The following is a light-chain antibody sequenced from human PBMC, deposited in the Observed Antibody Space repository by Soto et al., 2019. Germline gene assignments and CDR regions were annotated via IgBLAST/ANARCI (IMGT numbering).Light chain of an antibody. CDR3: STYTSSSTLA. CDR1: RSDVGGYNY. CDR2: DVS. V-gene: IGLV2-14*01. J-gene: IGLJ2*01. Sequence: QSALTEPACVSRSPGQSITISCTETRSDVGGYNYVSWYQQHPGKAPKLMIYDVSNRPSGVPNRFSGSKSGNTASLTISGLQAEDESDYYCSTYTSSSTLAFGGGTQLTVL.